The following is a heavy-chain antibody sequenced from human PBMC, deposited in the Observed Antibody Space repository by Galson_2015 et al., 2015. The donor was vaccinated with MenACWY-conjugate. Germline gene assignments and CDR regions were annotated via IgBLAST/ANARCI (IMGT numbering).Heavy chain of an antibody. J-gene: IGHJ4*02. V-gene: IGHV4-59*01. CDR2: MYYSGSA. CDR1: GGSINSYY. D-gene: IGHD3-10*01. CDR3: ARGVNSAPMAGY. Sequence: SETLSLTCTVSGGSINSYYWSWIRQPPGKGLEWIGYMYYSGSANYNPSLKSRVTISVDTSKNQFSLTMTSVTAADTAVYYCARGVNSAPMAGYGGQGPRAT.